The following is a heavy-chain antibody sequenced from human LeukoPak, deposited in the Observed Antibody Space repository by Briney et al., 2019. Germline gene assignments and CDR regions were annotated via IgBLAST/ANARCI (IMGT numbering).Heavy chain of an antibody. D-gene: IGHD3-10*01. CDR2: IYYGGST. CDR3: ARLIPKYYYGSGSYSSPLDY. Sequence: PSETLSLTCTVSGGSISRSRYYWGWIRQPPGKGLEWIGSIYYGGSTYYSPSLKSRVTISVDTSKNQFSLKLSSVTAADTAVYYCARLIPKYYYGSGSYSSPLDYWGQGTLVTVSS. CDR1: GGSISRSRYY. J-gene: IGHJ4*02. V-gene: IGHV4-39*01.